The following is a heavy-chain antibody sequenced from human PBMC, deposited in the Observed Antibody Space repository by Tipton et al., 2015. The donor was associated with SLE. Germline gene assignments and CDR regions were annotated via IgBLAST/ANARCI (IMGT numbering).Heavy chain of an antibody. V-gene: IGHV4-61*02. D-gene: IGHD6-13*01. CDR1: GGSISSGSYY. Sequence: TLSLTCTVSGGSISSGSYYWSWIRQPAGKGLEWIGRIYTSGSTNYNPSLKSRVTISVDTSKNQFSLKLSSVTAADTAVYYCALAAGRGNWFDPWGQGTLVTVSS. CDR2: IYTSGST. CDR3: ALAAGRGNWFDP. J-gene: IGHJ5*02.